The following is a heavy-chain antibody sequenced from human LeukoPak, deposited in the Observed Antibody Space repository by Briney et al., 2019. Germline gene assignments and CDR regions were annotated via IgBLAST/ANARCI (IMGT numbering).Heavy chain of an antibody. CDR3: AREGDGWYDY. Sequence: PSQTLSLTCAVSGGSISSGGYSWSWIRQPPGKGLEWIGYIYHSGSTYYNPSLKSRVTISVDRSKNQFSLKLSSVTAADTAVYYCAREGDGWYDYWGQGTLVTVSS. CDR1: GGSISSGGYS. J-gene: IGHJ4*02. CDR2: IYHSGST. D-gene: IGHD6-19*01. V-gene: IGHV4-30-2*01.